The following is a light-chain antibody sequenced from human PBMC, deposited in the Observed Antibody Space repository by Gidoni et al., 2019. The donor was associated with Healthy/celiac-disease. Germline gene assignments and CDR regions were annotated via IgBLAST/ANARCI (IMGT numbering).Light chain of an antibody. CDR2: GAS. CDR1: QSVSSSY. Sequence: SQSVSSSYLAWYQQKPGQAPRLLIYGASSRATGIPDRFSGSGSGTDFTLTISRLEPEDFVVYYCQQYGSSPYTFGQGTKLEIK. J-gene: IGKJ2*01. V-gene: IGKV3-20*01. CDR3: QQYGSSPYT.